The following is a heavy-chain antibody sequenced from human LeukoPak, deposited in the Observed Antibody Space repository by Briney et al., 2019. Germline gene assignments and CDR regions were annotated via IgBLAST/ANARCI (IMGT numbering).Heavy chain of an antibody. CDR3: AREVRGRYFRFDY. CDR1: GFTFSSYW. D-gene: IGHD1-26*01. V-gene: IGHV3-74*01. CDR2: INSDGSST. Sequence: PGGSLRLSCAASGFTFSSYWMHWVRQAPGKGLVWVSRINSDGSSTSYADSVKGRFTISRDNAKNTLYLQMNSLRAEDTAVYYCAREVRGRYFRFDYWGQGTLVTVSS. J-gene: IGHJ4*02.